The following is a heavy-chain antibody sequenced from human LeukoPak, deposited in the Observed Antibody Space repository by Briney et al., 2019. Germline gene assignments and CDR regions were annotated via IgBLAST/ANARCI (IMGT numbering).Heavy chain of an antibody. V-gene: IGHV4-39*01. CDR3: AGHILPVVIDY. CDR2: IYYSGST. D-gene: IGHD2-21*01. J-gene: IGHJ4*02. CDR1: GGSISSSSYY. Sequence: SETLSLTCTVSGGSISSSSYYWGWIRQPPGQGLEWIGSIYYSGSTYYNPSLKSRVTISVDTSKNQFSLKLSSVTAADTAVYYCAGHILPVVIDYWGQGTLVTVSS.